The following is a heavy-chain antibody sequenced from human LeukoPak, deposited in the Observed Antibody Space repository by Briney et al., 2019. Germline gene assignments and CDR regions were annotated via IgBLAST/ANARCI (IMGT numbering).Heavy chain of an antibody. CDR3: ASGHEGVFDY. J-gene: IGHJ4*02. D-gene: IGHD3-10*01. CDR2: FGPAAADT. Sequence: ASVTVSCKVSGYTLTEFPMHWVRQAPGKGLEWMGSFGPAAADTIYTQKFQGRVTMTEDTSTDTAYMELSSLRSEDTAVYFCASGHEGVFDYWGQGTLVTVSS. V-gene: IGHV1-24*01. CDR1: GYTLTEFP.